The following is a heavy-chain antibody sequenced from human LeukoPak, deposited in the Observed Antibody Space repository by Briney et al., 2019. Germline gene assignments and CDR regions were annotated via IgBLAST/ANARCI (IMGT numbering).Heavy chain of an antibody. CDR3: ASIPGEGTAAATGY. D-gene: IGHD2-2*01. J-gene: IGHJ4*02. V-gene: IGHV4-31*11. CDR1: GGSISSGGYY. CDR2: IYYSGST. Sequence: PSETLSLTRAVSGGSISSGGYYWSWIRHPPGKGLEWIGYIYYSGSTYYNPSLKSRVTISVDTSKNQFSLKLSSVTAADTAVYYCASIPGEGTAAATGYWGQGTLVTVSS.